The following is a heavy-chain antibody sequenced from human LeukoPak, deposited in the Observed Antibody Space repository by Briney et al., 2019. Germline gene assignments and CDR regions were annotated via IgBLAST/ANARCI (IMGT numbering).Heavy chain of an antibody. D-gene: IGHD1-1*01. CDR2: IYYSGST. V-gene: IGHV4-31*03. J-gene: IGHJ4*02. CDR1: GGSISSGGYY. CDR3: ARERFTGTTSY. Sequence: SQTLSLTCNVSGGSISSGGYYWSCIRQHPGKGLEWIGYIYYSGSTYYNPSLKSRVTISVDTSKNQFSLKLSSVTAADTAVYYCARERFTGTTSYWGQGTLVTVSS.